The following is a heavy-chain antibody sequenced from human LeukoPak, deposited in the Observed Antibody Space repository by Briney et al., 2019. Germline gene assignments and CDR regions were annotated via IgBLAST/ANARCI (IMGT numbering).Heavy chain of an antibody. Sequence: SETLSLTCTVSGGSISSYYWSWIRQPPGKGLEWIGYIYYSGSTNYNPSLKSRVTISVDTSKNQFSLKLSSVTAADTAVYYCARDRRGKYYGSGKGDAFDIWGQGTMVTVSS. V-gene: IGHV4-59*01. CDR3: ARDRRGKYYGSGKGDAFDI. D-gene: IGHD3-10*01. J-gene: IGHJ3*02. CDR2: IYYSGST. CDR1: GGSISSYY.